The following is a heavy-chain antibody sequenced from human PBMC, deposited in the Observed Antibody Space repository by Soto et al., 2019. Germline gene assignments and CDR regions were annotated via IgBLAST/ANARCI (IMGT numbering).Heavy chain of an antibody. Sequence: GGSLRLSCAASGFTFSDYYMSWIRQAPGKGLEWVSYISSSGSTIYYADSVKGRFTISRDNAKNSLYLQMNSLRAEDTAVYYCARSGGDTAMVRHYYYYYYMDVWGKGTTVTVSS. V-gene: IGHV3-11*01. J-gene: IGHJ6*03. CDR2: ISSSGSTI. CDR3: ARSGGDTAMVRHYYYYYYMDV. CDR1: GFTFSDYY. D-gene: IGHD5-18*01.